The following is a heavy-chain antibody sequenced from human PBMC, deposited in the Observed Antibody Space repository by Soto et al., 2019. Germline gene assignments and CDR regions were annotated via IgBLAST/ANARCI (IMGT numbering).Heavy chain of an antibody. CDR3: ARDYDILTGYSYYYGMDV. Sequence: PVGSLTLSCAASGFTFSDYYMRWIRQAPGKGREWVSYISSSGSTIYYADSVKGRFTISRDNAKNSLYLQMNSLRAEDTAVYYCARDYDILTGYSYYYGMDVWGQGTTVTVSS. J-gene: IGHJ6*02. V-gene: IGHV3-11*01. CDR2: ISSSGSTI. D-gene: IGHD3-9*01. CDR1: GFTFSDYY.